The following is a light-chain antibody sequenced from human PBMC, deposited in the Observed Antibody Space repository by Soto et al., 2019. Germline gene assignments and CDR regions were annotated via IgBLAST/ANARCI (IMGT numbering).Light chain of an antibody. CDR1: SSDVGAYNY. Sequence: QSVLTQPPSASGSPGQSVTISCTGTSSDVGAYNYVSWYQQHPGKAPKLMIYEVSKRPSGVPDRFSGSKSGNTASLTVSGLQAGDEADYYCSSYAASNNFVFGTGTKVTVL. CDR2: EVS. CDR3: SSYAASNNFV. V-gene: IGLV2-8*01. J-gene: IGLJ1*01.